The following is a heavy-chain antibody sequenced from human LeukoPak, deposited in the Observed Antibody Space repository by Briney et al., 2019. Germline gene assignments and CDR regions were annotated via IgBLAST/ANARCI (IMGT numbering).Heavy chain of an antibody. CDR3: ARVPTAQFRYYYMDV. V-gene: IGHV3-53*01. Sequence: GGSLRLSCAASGFTVSSNYMSWVRQAPGKGLEWVSVIYSGGSTYYADSVKGRFTISRDNSKNTLYPQMNSLRAEDTAVYYCARVPTAQFRYYYMDVWGKGTTVTVSS. D-gene: IGHD4-11*01. J-gene: IGHJ6*03. CDR1: GFTVSSNY. CDR2: IYSGGST.